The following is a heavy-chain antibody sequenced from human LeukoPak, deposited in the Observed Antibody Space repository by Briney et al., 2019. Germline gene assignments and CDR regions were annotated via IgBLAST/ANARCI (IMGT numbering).Heavy chain of an antibody. Sequence: GGTLRLSCAASGFTFSNYGMNWVRQAPGKGLEWVSGIGGLGDRIYYADSVRGRFTISRDNSKNTLYLQMNSLRAEDTAVYYCAKGYGDYVLVAFDIWGQGTMVTVSS. D-gene: IGHD4-17*01. V-gene: IGHV3-23*01. CDR1: GFTFSNYG. J-gene: IGHJ3*02. CDR2: IGGLGDRI. CDR3: AKGYGDYVLVAFDI.